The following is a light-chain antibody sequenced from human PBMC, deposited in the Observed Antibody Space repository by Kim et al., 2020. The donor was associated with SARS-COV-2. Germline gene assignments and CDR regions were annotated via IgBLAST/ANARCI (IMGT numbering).Light chain of an antibody. CDR1: QDIRRF. V-gene: IGKV1-17*03. CDR2: AAS. J-gene: IGKJ2*03. Sequence: SASVGDRVTITCRASQDIRRFLAWFQQRPGKVPKRLIYAASSLQRGVPSRFSGSGSGTEFSLTISSLQPEDFGTYYCLQHKNYPNSVGQGTKLEI. CDR3: LQHKNYPNS.